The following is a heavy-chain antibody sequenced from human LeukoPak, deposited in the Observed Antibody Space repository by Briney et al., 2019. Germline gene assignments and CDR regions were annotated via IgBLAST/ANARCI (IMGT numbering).Heavy chain of an antibody. CDR3: ASSGYYGGLDY. CDR1: GFTVFNYW. Sequence: GGSLRLSCAASGFTVFNYWMSWVRQAPGKGLEWVANINLDGSQKYYVDSLKGRFTISRDNAKNSLYLQMDSLRVEDTAVYYCASSGYYGGLDYWGQGTLVTVSS. D-gene: IGHD3-22*01. CDR2: INLDGSQK. J-gene: IGHJ4*02. V-gene: IGHV3-7*01.